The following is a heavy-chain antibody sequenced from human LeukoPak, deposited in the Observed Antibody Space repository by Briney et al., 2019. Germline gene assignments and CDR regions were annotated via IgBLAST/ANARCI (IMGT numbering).Heavy chain of an antibody. J-gene: IGHJ3*02. CDR2: IYSPGTY. D-gene: IGHD3-22*01. Sequence: SETLSLTCTVSAGSISSGDYYWSWIRQPAGKGLEWIGRIYSPGTYYNYNPSLKNRVTISIDTSKNQFSLKLTSVTAADTAVYYCARGIGTSYDSSRDAFDMWGQGTMVTVSS. CDR1: AGSISSGDYY. V-gene: IGHV4-61*02. CDR3: ARGIGTSYDSSRDAFDM.